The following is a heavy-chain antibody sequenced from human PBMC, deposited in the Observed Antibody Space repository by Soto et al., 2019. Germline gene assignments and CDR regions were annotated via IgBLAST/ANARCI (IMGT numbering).Heavy chain of an antibody. D-gene: IGHD6-19*01. CDR1: GFTFSSYG. V-gene: IGHV3-33*01. CDR2: IWYDGSNK. Sequence: GGTVRLSCAASGFTFSSYGMQWVRQAPGKELEWVAVIWYDGSNKYYADSVKGRFTISRDNSKNTLYLQMNSLRAEDTAVYYCARGRGVAGCFDSWGQGTLGTRFS. J-gene: IGHJ5*01. CDR3: ARGRGVAGCFDS.